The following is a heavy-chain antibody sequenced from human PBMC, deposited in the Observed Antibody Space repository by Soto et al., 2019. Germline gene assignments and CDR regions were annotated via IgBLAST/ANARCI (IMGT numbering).Heavy chain of an antibody. D-gene: IGHD3-22*01. CDR3: ARVVSSGHYPNCFDP. CDR2: IYYSGST. V-gene: IGHV4-30-4*01. Sequence: SETLSLTCTVSGDSINSDDYYWSWIRQPPGKGLEWIGNIYYSGSTHYNPSLKSRVTISIDTSKNQFSLKLTSVTAPDTAVYYCARVVSSGHYPNCFDPWGQGSLVTVSS. J-gene: IGHJ5*02. CDR1: GDSINSDDYY.